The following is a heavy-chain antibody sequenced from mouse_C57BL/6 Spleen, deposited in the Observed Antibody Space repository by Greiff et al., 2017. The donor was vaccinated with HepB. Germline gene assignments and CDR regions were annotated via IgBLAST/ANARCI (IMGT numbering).Heavy chain of an antibody. J-gene: IGHJ1*03. D-gene: IGHD1-1*01. CDR2: IDPSDSDT. V-gene: IGHV1-52*01. CDR3: ASSDSSYWYYDV. CDR1: GYTFTSYW. Sequence: QVQLQQPGAELVRPGSSVTLSCKASGYTFTSYWMHWVKQRPIQGLEWIVNIDPSDSDTHYNQKFKDNATLTVDKSSGTAYMQLSSLTSEDSAVCYCASSDSSYWYYDVWGTGTTVTVSS.